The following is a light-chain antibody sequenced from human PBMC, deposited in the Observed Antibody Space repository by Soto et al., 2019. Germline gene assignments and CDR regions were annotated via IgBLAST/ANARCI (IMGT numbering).Light chain of an antibody. J-gene: IGLJ1*01. CDR1: SSDVGAYNY. Sequence: QSVLTQPASVSGSPGQSITISCTGTSSDVGAYNYVSWYQQYPGKAPKYIIYDVTNRPSGVSYRFSGSKSGNTASRTISGLQAEDEADYYCSSYTTSSTLYVFGTGTK. CDR2: DVT. V-gene: IGLV2-14*03. CDR3: SSYTTSSTLYV.